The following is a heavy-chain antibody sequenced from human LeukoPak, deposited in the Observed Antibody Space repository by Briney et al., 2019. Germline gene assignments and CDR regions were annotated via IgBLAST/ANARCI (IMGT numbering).Heavy chain of an antibody. V-gene: IGHV1-24*01. CDR3: ATAMTTVTTNWFDP. CDR2: FDPEDGET. CDR1: GYTLTELS. D-gene: IGHD4-11*01. Sequence: ASVKVSCKFSGYTLTELSMHWVRQAPGKGLEWMGGFDPEDGETIYAQKFQGRVTMTEDTSTDTAYMELNSLRSEDTAVYYCATAMTTVTTNWFDPWGQGTLVTVSS. J-gene: IGHJ5*02.